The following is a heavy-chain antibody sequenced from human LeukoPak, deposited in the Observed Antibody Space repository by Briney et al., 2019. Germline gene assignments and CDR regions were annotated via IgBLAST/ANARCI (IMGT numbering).Heavy chain of an antibody. V-gene: IGHV4-34*01. CDR2: INHSGST. J-gene: IGHJ1*01. D-gene: IGHD4-17*01. Sequence: SETLSLTCPVYGGSFSGYYWSWIRQPPGKGLEWIGEINHSGSTNYNPSLKSRVTISVDTSKNQFSLKLSSVTAADTAVYYCARGGYGDYVAEYFQHWGQGTLVTVSS. CDR3: ARGGYGDYVAEYFQH. CDR1: GGSFSGYY.